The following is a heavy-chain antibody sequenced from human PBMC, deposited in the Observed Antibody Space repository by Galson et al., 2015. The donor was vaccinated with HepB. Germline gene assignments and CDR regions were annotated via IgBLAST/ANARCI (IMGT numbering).Heavy chain of an antibody. J-gene: IGHJ3*02. Sequence: SLRLSCAASGFTFSSYSMNWVRQAPGKGLEWVSYISSSSSTIYYADSVKGRFTISRDNAKNSLYLQMNSLRAEDTAVYYCARSGSDCSGGSCYRGAFDIWGQGTMVTVSS. D-gene: IGHD2-15*01. CDR1: GFTFSSYS. CDR3: ARSGSDCSGGSCYRGAFDI. CDR2: ISSSSSTI. V-gene: IGHV3-48*04.